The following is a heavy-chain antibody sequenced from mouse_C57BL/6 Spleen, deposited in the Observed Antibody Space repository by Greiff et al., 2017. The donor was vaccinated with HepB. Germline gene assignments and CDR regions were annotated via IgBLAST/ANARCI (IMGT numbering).Heavy chain of an antibody. CDR2: IYPSDSET. V-gene: IGHV1-61*01. CDR1: GYTFTSYW. J-gene: IGHJ3*01. CDR3: ARGPLFAY. Sequence: QVQLQQPGAELVRPGSSVKLSCKASGYTFTSYWMDWVKQRPGQGLEWIGNIYPSDSETHYNQKFKDKATLTVDKSSSTAYMQLSSLTSEDSAVFYCARGPLFAYWGQGTLVTVSA.